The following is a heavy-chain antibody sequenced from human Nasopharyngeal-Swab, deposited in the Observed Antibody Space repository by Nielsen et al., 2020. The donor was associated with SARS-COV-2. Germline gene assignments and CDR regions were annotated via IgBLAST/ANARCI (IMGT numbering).Heavy chain of an antibody. V-gene: IGHV3-30*03. D-gene: IGHD6-19*01. CDR2: ISYDGSNK. Sequence: GESLKISCAASGFTFSSYGMHWVRQAPGKGLEWVAVISYDGSNKYYADSVKGRFTISRDNSKNTLYLQMNSLRAEDTAVYYCARETVAGTRTDYWGQGTLVTVSS. CDR3: ARETVAGTRTDY. CDR1: GFTFSSYG. J-gene: IGHJ4*02.